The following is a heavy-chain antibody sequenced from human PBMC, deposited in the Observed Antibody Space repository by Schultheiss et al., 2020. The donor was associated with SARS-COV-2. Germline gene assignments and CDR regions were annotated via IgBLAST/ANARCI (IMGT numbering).Heavy chain of an antibody. CDR1: GGTFSSYV. CDR3: ARRRRITIFGVVNEVYGMDV. D-gene: IGHD3-3*01. CDR2: IIPIFGTA. J-gene: IGHJ6*02. Sequence: SVKVSCKASGGTFSSYVITWVRQAPGQGLEWMGGIIPIFGTANYAQKFQGRVTITADESTSTAYMELSSLRSEDTAVYYCARRRRITIFGVVNEVYGMDVWGQGTTVTVSS. V-gene: IGHV1-69*13.